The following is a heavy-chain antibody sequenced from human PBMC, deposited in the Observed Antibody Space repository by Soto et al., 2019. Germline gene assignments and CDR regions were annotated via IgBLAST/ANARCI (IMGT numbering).Heavy chain of an antibody. V-gene: IGHV1-46*01. D-gene: IGHD2-21*02. CDR3: ARSYCGGDCPNNWFDT. Sequence: QVQLLQSGAEVKKPGASVKVSCKASGYILSSYYMHWVRQAPGQGLEWMGIINPSGGSTTYAQKFQGRGTMTSDTATSTVYMELSSRRSDDTAMYYCARSYCGGDCPNNWFDTWCQGTLVTVSS. CDR1: GYILSSYY. J-gene: IGHJ5*02. CDR2: INPSGGST.